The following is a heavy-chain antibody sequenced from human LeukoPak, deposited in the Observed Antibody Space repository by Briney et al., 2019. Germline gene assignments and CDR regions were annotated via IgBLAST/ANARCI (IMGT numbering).Heavy chain of an antibody. CDR2: IYYRVTS. V-gene: IGHV4-59*01. CDR1: GDSISTYY. CDR3: ARGLRGSPAFDY. D-gene: IGHD2-2*01. J-gene: IGHJ4*02. Sequence: KPSETLSLTCTVSGDSISTYYWSWIRQPPGKGLEWIGYIYYRVTSDYNPSLKSRVTMSVDMSTRQISLKLSSVTAADTAVYYCARGLRGSPAFDYWGQGTLVTVSS.